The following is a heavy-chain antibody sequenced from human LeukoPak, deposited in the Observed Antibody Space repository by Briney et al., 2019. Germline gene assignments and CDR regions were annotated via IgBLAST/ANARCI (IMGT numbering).Heavy chain of an antibody. CDR2: ISAYNGNT. J-gene: IGHJ6*02. CDR1: GYTFTSYG. Sequence: GASVKVSCKASGYTFTSYGISWVRQAPGQGLEWMGWISAYNGNTNYAQKLQGRVTMTTDTSTSTAYMELRSLRSDDTAVYYCARNYGGSKLDYYYGMDVWGQGTTVTVSS. D-gene: IGHD4-23*01. CDR3: ARNYGGSKLDYYYGMDV. V-gene: IGHV1-18*01.